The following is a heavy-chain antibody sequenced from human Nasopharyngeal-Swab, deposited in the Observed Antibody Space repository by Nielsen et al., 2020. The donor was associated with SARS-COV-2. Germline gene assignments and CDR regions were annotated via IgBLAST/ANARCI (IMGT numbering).Heavy chain of an antibody. CDR3: ATNGIAVAGVYYYYGMDV. V-gene: IGHV3-53*04. Sequence: GESLKISCAASGFTVSSNYMSWVRQASGKGLEWVSVIYGGGSTYYADSVKGRFTISRHHSKNTLYLQMNSLRAEDTAVYYCATNGIAVAGVYYYYGMDVWGQGTTVTVSS. CDR1: GFTVSSNY. CDR2: IYGGGST. J-gene: IGHJ6*02. D-gene: IGHD6-19*01.